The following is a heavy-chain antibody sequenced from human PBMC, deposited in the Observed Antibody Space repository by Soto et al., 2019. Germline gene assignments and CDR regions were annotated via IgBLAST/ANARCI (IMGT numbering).Heavy chain of an antibody. Sequence: SQTLSLTCAISGDSVSSNSAAWNWIRQSPSRGLEWLGRTYYRSKWYNDYAVSVKSRITINPDTSKNQFSLKLSSVTAADTAVYYCARKAYGSGSSSASNRSHYYGMDVWGQGTTVTVSS. CDR3: ARKAYGSGSSSASNRSHYYGMDV. J-gene: IGHJ6*02. CDR1: GDSVSSNSAA. V-gene: IGHV6-1*01. D-gene: IGHD3-10*01. CDR2: TYYRSKWYN.